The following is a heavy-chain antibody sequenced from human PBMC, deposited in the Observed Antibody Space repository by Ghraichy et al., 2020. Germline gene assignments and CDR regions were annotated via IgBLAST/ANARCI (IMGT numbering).Heavy chain of an antibody. CDR3: ARASTVVRFYYYDGMDV. D-gene: IGHD4-23*01. J-gene: IGHJ6*02. Sequence: GGSLRLSCVGSGFSFSAYNMNWVRQAPGKGLEWVSFITSTSRFISYADSVKGRFTVSRDNAQNSLSLQMKSLRGEDTAVYYCARASTVVRFYYYDGMDVWGQGTPVTVSS. CDR1: GFSFSAYN. CDR2: ITSTSRFI. V-gene: IGHV3-48*01.